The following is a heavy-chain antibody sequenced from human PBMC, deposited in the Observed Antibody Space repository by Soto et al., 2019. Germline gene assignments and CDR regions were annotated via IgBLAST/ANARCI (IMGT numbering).Heavy chain of an antibody. J-gene: IGHJ6*03. CDR2: LNSGGSTT. CDR3: VRGGRLAYYMDV. CDR1: EFTFSNHW. V-gene: IGHV3-74*01. Sequence: EVQLVESGGGLVQPGGSLRLSCAASEFTFSNHWMHWVRQAPGEGLVWVSRLNSGGSTTNYADSVKGRFTISRDNAKNTLYLQMNSLGAEDTAVYYCVRGGRLAYYMDVWGKGATVTVSS. D-gene: IGHD3-3*02.